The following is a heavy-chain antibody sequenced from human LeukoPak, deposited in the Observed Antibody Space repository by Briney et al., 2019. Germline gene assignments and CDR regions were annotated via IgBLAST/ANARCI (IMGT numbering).Heavy chain of an antibody. CDR2: LSGSGYAT. CDR3: AKPGEST. Sequence: GGSLRLSCAASGFTFSSHAMSWVRQAPRKGLEWVSGLSGSGYATNYADSVKGRFTISRDNSKNTLYLQMNSLRVEDTAVYYCAKPGESTWGQGTLVTVSS. V-gene: IGHV3-23*01. D-gene: IGHD3-16*01. CDR1: GFTFSSHA. J-gene: IGHJ5*02.